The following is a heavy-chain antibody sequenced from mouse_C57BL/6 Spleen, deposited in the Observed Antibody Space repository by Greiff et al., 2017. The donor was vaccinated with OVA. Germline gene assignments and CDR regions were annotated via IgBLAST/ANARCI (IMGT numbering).Heavy chain of an antibody. CDR2: IWSGGST. V-gene: IGHV2-2*01. CDR3: ARNARGNYYGSSYAMDY. Sequence: QVQLQQSGPGLVQPSQSLSITCTVSGFSLTSYGVHWVRQSPGKGLEWLGVIWSGGSTDYNAAFISRLSISKDNSKSQVFFKMNSLQADDTAIYYCARNARGNYYGSSYAMDYWGQGTSVTVSS. D-gene: IGHD1-1*01. CDR1: GFSLTSYG. J-gene: IGHJ4*01.